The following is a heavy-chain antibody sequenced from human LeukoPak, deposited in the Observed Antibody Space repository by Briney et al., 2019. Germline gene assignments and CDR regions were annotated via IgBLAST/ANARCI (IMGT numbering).Heavy chain of an antibody. J-gene: IGHJ4*02. V-gene: IGHV3-9*01. Sequence: GGSLRLPCAASGFTFDDYAMHWVRQAPGKGLEWVSGISWNSGSIGYADSVKGRFTISRDNAKNSLYLQMNSLRAEDTALYYCAKDTRFSSGWLDYWGQGTLVTVSS. CDR3: AKDTRFSSGWLDY. CDR2: ISWNSGSI. CDR1: GFTFDDYA. D-gene: IGHD6-19*01.